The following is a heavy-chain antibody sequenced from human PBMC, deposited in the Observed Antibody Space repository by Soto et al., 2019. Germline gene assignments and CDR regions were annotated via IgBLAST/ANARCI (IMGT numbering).Heavy chain of an antibody. Sequence: QVQLQESGPGLVKPSETLSLTCTVSGGSINGYYWTWLRQSPTNGLEWIGYFHFSGSTKYNPSLESRLTISADTSKNQISLTLSSVTAADTAVYYCARASGYSYGYDDFFDNWDQGTLANVSS. D-gene: IGHD5-18*01. J-gene: IGHJ4*01. CDR1: GGSINGYY. CDR3: ARASGYSYGYDDFFDN. V-gene: IGHV4-59*01. CDR2: FHFSGST.